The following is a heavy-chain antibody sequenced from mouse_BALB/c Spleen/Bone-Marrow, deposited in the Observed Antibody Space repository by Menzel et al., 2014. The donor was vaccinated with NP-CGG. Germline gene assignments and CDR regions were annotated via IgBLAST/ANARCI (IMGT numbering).Heavy chain of an antibody. CDR2: TAPGSDNT. D-gene: IGHD2-1*01. CDR3: AREYYDNSFAY. J-gene: IGHJ3*01. Sequence: DLVKPGASVKLSCKASGYTFTNYWINWIKQRPGQGLEWIGRTAPGSDNTYYNEMFKGKATLTVDTSSSXAYMQLSSQSSEDSAVYFCAREYYDNSFAYWGQGTLVTVSA. V-gene: IGHV1S41*01. CDR1: GYTFTNYW.